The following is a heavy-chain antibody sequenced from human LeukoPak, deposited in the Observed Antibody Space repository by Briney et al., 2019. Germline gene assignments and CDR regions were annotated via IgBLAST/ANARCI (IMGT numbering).Heavy chain of an antibody. Sequence: SVKVSCKASGGTFSSYAISWVRQAPGQGLEWMGGIIPIFGTANYAQKSRGRVTITADESTSTAYMELSSLRSEDTAVYYCAREAGTRPAFLDYWGQGTLVTVSS. D-gene: IGHD6-19*01. CDR2: IIPIFGTA. CDR1: GGTFSSYA. J-gene: IGHJ4*02. V-gene: IGHV1-69*13. CDR3: AREAGTRPAFLDY.